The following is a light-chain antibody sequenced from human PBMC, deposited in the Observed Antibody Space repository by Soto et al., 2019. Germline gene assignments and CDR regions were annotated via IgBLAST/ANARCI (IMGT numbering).Light chain of an antibody. V-gene: IGLV1-47*01. Sequence: QTVVTQTPSASGTPGQRVTFSCSGGSSNIGGNYVSWFQQLPGMAPKLLIYETYKRPSGVPDRFSGSKSGTSASLAISGLRSADEADYYCAAWDDSLSGPVFGGGTKLTVL. CDR3: AAWDDSLSGPV. J-gene: IGLJ3*02. CDR1: SSNIGGNY. CDR2: ETY.